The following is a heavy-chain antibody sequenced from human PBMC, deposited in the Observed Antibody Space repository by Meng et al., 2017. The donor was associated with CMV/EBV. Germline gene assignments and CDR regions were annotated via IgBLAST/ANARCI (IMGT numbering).Heavy chain of an antibody. V-gene: IGHV1-2*02. J-gene: IGHJ4*02. CDR1: GYTFTGYY. CDR2: INPNSGGT. D-gene: IGHD6-13*01. CDR3: ARDYSSSWYWIWDY. Sequence: LGQAGAEVKKSGASVKVSCKASGYTFTGYYMHWVRQAPGQGLEWMGWINPNSGGTNYAQKFQGRVTMTRDTSISTAYMELSRLRSDDTAVYYCARDYSSSWYWIWDYWGQGTLVTVSS.